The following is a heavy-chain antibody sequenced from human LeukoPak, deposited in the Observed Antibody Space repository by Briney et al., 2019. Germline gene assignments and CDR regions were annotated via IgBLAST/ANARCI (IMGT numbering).Heavy chain of an antibody. V-gene: IGHV7-4-1*02. CDR1: GYTFTSYA. D-gene: IGHD2-21*02. Sequence: GASVKVSCKASGYTFTSYAMNWVRQAPGQGLEWMGWINTNTGNPTYAQGFTGRFVFSLDTSVSTAYLQISSLKAEDTAVYYCARGMHIVVVTALHHSSYGMDVWGQGTTVTVSS. CDR2: INTNTGNP. CDR3: ARGMHIVVVTALHHSSYGMDV. J-gene: IGHJ6*02.